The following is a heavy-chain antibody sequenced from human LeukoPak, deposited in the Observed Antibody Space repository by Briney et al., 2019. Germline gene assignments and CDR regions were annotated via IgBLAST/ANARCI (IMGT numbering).Heavy chain of an antibody. Sequence: GASVKVSCKASGGTFSSYAISWVRQAPGQGLECMGGIIPIFGTANYAQKFQGRVTITTDESTSTAYMELSSLRSEDTAVYYCARAEANYYDSSMWAFDIWGQGTMVTVSS. V-gene: IGHV1-69*05. CDR3: ARAEANYYDSSMWAFDI. CDR2: IIPIFGTA. D-gene: IGHD3-22*01. J-gene: IGHJ3*02. CDR1: GGTFSSYA.